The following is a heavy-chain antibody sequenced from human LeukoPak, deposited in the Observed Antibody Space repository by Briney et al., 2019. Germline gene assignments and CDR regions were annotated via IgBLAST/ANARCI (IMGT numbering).Heavy chain of an antibody. CDR3: ARGHYYDSSGYPTPEFDY. V-gene: IGHV1-8*01. J-gene: IGHJ4*02. CDR1: GYTFTSHD. Sequence: ASVKVSCKASGYTFTSHDINWVRQATGQGLEWMGWMNPNSGNTGYAQKFQGRVTMTRNTSISTAYMELSSLRSEDTAVYYCARGHYYDSSGYPTPEFDYWGQGTLVTVSS. CDR2: MNPNSGNT. D-gene: IGHD3-22*01.